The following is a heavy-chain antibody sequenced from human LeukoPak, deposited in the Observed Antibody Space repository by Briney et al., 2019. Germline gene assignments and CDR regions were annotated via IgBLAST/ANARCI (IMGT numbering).Heavy chain of an antibody. CDR1: GGSISGYY. CDR3: ARSVVTLYWYFDL. V-gene: IGHV4-59*01. Sequence: SETLSLTCTVSGGSISGYYYNWIRQPPGKGLEWIGYIYYSGSTNYNPSLKSRVTISLNTSKNQFSLKLSSVTTADTAVYYCARSVVTLYWYFDLWGRGTLVTVSS. J-gene: IGHJ2*01. CDR2: IYYSGST. D-gene: IGHD4-23*01.